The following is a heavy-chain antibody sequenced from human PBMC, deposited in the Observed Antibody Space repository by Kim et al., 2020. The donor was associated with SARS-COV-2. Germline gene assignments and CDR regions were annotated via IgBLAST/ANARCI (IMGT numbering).Heavy chain of an antibody. CDR2: IIPIFGTA. J-gene: IGHJ6*02. V-gene: IGHV1-69*13. CDR1: GGTFSSYA. CDR3: ARELIGYSNYGGGPLTRNYYYYGMDV. D-gene: IGHD4-4*01. Sequence: SVKVSCKASGGTFSSYAISWVRQAPGQGLEWMGGIIPIFGTANYAQKFQGRVTITADESTSTAYMELSSLRSEDTAVYYCARELIGYSNYGGGPLTRNYYYYGMDVWGQGTTGTVSS.